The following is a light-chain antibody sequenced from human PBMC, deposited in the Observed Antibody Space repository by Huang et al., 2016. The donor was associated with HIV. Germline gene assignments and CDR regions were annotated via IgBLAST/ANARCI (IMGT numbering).Light chain of an antibody. CDR2: GAS. Sequence: EIVMTQSPATLSVSPGERATLSCRASQSVSSNLDWYQQKPGQAPRLLIYGASTRATGIPGRFSGSGSGTEFSLTISSLQSEDFAVYYCQQYNNWPPMYTFGQGTKLEIK. J-gene: IGKJ2*01. CDR3: QQYNNWPPMYT. V-gene: IGKV3-15*01. CDR1: QSVSSN.